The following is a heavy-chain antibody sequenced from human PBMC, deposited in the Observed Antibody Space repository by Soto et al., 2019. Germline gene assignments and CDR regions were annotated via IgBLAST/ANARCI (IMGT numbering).Heavy chain of an antibody. CDR1: GYTFTSYY. V-gene: IGHV1-46*01. J-gene: IGHJ4*02. CDR3: ARDYWMYYDSSGPDY. D-gene: IGHD3-22*01. Sequence: QVQLVQSGAEVKKPGASVKVSCKASGYTFTSYYMHWVRQAPGQGLEWMGIINPSGGSTSYAQKFQGRVTMTRDTSTSTVYMELSSLRSEDMAVYYCARDYWMYYDSSGPDYWGQGTLVTVSS. CDR2: INPSGGST.